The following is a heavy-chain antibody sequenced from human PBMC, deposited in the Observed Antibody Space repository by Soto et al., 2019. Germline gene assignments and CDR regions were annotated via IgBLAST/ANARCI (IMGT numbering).Heavy chain of an antibody. J-gene: IGHJ4*02. CDR3: ARGIFGSGTANDY. CDR2: INGDGSGT. Sequence: EVQLVESGGGLVQPGGSLRLSCAASGFTFTGSWMHWVRQAPGKGLVWVSLINGDGSGTSYADFVKGRFIISRDDAKNTLFLQMNGLRAEDTAVYYCARGIFGSGTANDYWGQGTLVTVSS. V-gene: IGHV3-74*01. D-gene: IGHD3-10*01. CDR1: GFTFTGSW.